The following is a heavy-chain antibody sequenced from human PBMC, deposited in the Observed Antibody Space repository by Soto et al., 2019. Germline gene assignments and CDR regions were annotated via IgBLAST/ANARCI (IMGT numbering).Heavy chain of an antibody. J-gene: IGHJ3*02. D-gene: IGHD4-17*01. CDR3: ARGWSGYGDYVGAFDI. CDR1: GDSVSSNSAA. Sequence: SPTLSLTCAISGDSVSSNSAAWNWIRQSPSRGLEWLGRTYYRSKWYNDYAVSVKSRITINPDTSKNQFSLQLNSVTPEDTAVYYCARGWSGYGDYVGAFDIWGQGTMVTVSS. CDR2: TYYRSKWYN. V-gene: IGHV6-1*01.